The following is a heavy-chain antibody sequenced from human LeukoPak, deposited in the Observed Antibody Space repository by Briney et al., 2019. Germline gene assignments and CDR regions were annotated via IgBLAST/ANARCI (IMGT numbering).Heavy chain of an antibody. Sequence: GGSLRLSCSASGFTFSNYAMSWVHQAPGKGLQYVSAVRSNGGSTYYADSVKGRFTISRDNSKNTLYLQMSSLRAEDMAVYYCVKGGDSGWYYFDYWGQGTLVTVSS. CDR3: VKGGDSGWYYFDY. V-gene: IGHV3-64D*09. CDR1: GFTFSNYA. D-gene: IGHD6-19*01. J-gene: IGHJ4*02. CDR2: VRSNGGST.